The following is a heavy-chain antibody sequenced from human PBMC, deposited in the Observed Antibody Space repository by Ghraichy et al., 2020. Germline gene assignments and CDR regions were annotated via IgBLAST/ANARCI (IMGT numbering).Heavy chain of an antibody. CDR3: ARAEGYSGEHDAFEI. D-gene: IGHD2-15*01. Sequence: SETLSLTCSVSGGYIGSYYWSWIRQPPRKGLEWIGHVLYTGDTDYNPALKSRVSISVDTSKDQFSLRLTSVTAADTAVYYCARAEGYSGEHDAFEIWSQGTKVTVSS. CDR1: GGYIGSYY. CDR2: VLYTGDT. J-gene: IGHJ3*02. V-gene: IGHV4-59*01.